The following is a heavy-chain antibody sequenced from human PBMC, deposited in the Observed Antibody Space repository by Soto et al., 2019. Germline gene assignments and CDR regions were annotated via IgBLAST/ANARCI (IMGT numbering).Heavy chain of an antibody. CDR3: ARDQFQHVSNYDYALYV. CDR2: FIPMFNRP. Sequence: QGQLVQSGAEVKKPGSSVKVSCKASGGTFSSYAISWVRQSPGQGLEWMGGFIPMFNRPHSARKFQGRVTKNADEATRTDYMDLSSQRSEDTAVYYCARDQFQHVSNYDYALYVWGQGTTVTVSS. CDR1: GGTFSSYA. J-gene: IGHJ6*02. V-gene: IGHV1-69*01.